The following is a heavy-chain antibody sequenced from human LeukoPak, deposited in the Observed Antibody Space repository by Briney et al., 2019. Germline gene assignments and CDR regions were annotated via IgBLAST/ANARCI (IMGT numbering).Heavy chain of an antibody. CDR2: IYCGGST. D-gene: IGHD4-17*01. V-gene: IGHV4-39*01. J-gene: IGHJ4*02. Sequence: KPSETLSLTCTVSGGSISSSSYYWGWIRQPPGKGLEWIGSIYCGGSTYYNPSLKSRVTISVDTSKNQFSLKLSSVTAADTAVYYCARPWWGDYGDYGWGLGTLVTVSS. CDR3: ARPWWGDYGDYG. CDR1: GGSISSSSYY.